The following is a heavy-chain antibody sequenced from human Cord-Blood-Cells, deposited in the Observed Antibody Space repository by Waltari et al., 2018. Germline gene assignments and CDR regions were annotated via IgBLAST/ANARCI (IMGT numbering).Heavy chain of an antibody. D-gene: IGHD3-3*01. J-gene: IGHJ6*03. CDR2: IYTRWST. CDR3: ARGHYDFWSGYYTGDYYMDV. Sequence: QVQLQESGPGLVKPSETLSLTCTVSGGSISSYYWSWIRQPAGKGLGWIGRIYTRWSTNYNPSLKSLVTMSVDMSKNQVSLKLSSVTAAYTAVYYCARGHYDFWSGYYTGDYYMDVWGKGTTVTVSS. CDR1: GGSISSYY. V-gene: IGHV4-4*07.